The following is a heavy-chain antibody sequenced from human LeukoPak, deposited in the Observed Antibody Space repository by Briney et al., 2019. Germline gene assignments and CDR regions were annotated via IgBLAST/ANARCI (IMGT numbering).Heavy chain of an antibody. J-gene: IGHJ3*02. CDR3: AKDYSGSYDAFDI. CDR2: ISGSGGST. V-gene: IGHV3-23*01. Sequence: GGSLRLSCAASGFTFSSYAMSWVRQAPGKGLEWVSAISGSGGSTYYADSVKGRFTISRDNSQNTLYLQMNSLRAEDTAVYYCAKDYSGSYDAFDIWGQGTMVTVSS. CDR1: GFTFSSYA. D-gene: IGHD3-10*01.